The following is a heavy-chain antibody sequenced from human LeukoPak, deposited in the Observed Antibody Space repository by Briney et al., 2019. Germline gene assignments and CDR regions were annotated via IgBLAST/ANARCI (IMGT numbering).Heavy chain of an antibody. CDR3: ASRGYCSSTSCDLSDY. CDR1: GFTFSSYS. V-gene: IGHV3-48*02. J-gene: IGHJ4*02. Sequence: PGGSLRLSCAASGFTFSSYSMHWVRQAPGKGLEWVSYITSSSSSTYYADSVKGRFTISRDNAKNSLYLQMNSLRDEDTAVYYCASRGYCSSTSCDLSDYWGQGTLVTVSS. D-gene: IGHD2-2*01. CDR2: ITSSSSST.